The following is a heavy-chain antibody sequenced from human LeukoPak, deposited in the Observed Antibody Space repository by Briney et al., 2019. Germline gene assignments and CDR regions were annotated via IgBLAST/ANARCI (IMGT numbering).Heavy chain of an antibody. J-gene: IGHJ6*02. V-gene: IGHV4-39*01. CDR2: IYYSGST. CDR1: VDSISIYY. D-gene: IGHD6-19*01. CDR3: ARQTPYSSRSLDV. Sequence: SETLSLTCTVSVDSISIYYWGWIREPPGKGLEWIGSIYYSGSTYYNTSLKSPVTISLDTSKNQLSLKLSSVTAADTAVYYCARQTPYSSRSLDVWGQGTTVTVSS.